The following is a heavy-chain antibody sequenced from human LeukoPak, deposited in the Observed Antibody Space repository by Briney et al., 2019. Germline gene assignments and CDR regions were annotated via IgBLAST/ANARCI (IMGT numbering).Heavy chain of an antibody. CDR3: ARGSRWTTTVYYFDY. V-gene: IGHV3-23*01. Sequence: GGSLRLSCAASGFTFSSYAMSWVRQAPGKGLEWVSGISGSGGSTYYADPVKGRFTISRDYSKNTLYLQMNSLRAEDTAVYYCARGSRWTTTVYYFDYWGQGTLVTVSS. J-gene: IGHJ4*02. D-gene: IGHD4-17*01. CDR1: GFTFSSYA. CDR2: ISGSGGST.